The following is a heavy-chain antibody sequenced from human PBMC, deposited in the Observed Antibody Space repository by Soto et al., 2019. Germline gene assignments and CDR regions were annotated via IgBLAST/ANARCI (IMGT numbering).Heavy chain of an antibody. CDR1: GYSFTSYW. Sequence: GESLKFSCKGYGYSFTSYWISWVRQMPGKGLEWMGRIDPSDSYTNYSPSFQGHVTISDDKSISTAYLQWSSLKASDTAMYYCARIGAPMDQPYYYDMDVWGQGSTVSVSS. CDR2: IDPSDSYT. CDR3: ARIGAPMDQPYYYDMDV. V-gene: IGHV5-10-1*01. D-gene: IGHD2-2*01. J-gene: IGHJ6*02.